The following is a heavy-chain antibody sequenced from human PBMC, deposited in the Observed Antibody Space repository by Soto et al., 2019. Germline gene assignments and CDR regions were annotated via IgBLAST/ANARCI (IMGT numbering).Heavy chain of an antibody. V-gene: IGHV6-1*01. CDR3: ARDLPIPIVLMVPGAFDI. J-gene: IGHJ3*02. D-gene: IGHD2-8*01. Sequence: PSQTLSLTCAISGDSVSSNSAAWNWIRQSPSRGLEWLGRTYCRSKWYNDYAVSVKSRITINPDTSKNQFSLQLNSVTPEDTAVYYCARDLPIPIVLMVPGAFDIRGKGTMVTVS. CDR1: GDSVSSNSAA. CDR2: TYCRSKWYN.